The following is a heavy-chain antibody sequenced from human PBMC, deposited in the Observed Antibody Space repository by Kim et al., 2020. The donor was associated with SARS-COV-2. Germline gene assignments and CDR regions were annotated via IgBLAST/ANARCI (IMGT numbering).Heavy chain of an antibody. CDR3: ARGSRSTVAGSDAFDI. J-gene: IGHJ3*02. D-gene: IGHD6-19*01. Sequence: SVKGRFTIARDNSKNTLYLQMNSLRAEETAVYYCARGSRSTVAGSDAFDIWGQGTMVTVSS. V-gene: IGHV3-53*01.